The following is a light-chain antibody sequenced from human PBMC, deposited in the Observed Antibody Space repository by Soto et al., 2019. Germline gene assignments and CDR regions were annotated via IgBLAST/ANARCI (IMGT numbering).Light chain of an antibody. CDR1: ESLLDTDDGNTY. CDR2: TFY. CDR3: MQRMEFPVT. Sequence: EIVMTQTPLYLPVTPGEPPYIACSSSESLLDTDDGNTYLDWYLQKPGQCQQIIIYTFYYRASGVKDRFSGSGSATDFTLKIRRVEAEDVGIYYCMQRMEFPVTFGKGHKVDIK. J-gene: IGKJ2*01. V-gene: IGKV2-40*01.